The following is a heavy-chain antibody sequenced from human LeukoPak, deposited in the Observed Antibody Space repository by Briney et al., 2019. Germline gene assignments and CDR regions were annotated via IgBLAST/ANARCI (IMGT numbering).Heavy chain of an antibody. CDR2: IYTSGST. D-gene: IGHD3-10*01. CDR1: GYSISSGYY. V-gene: IGHV4-61*02. CDR3: AREWFLPDY. J-gene: IGHJ4*02. Sequence: SETLSLTCAVSGYSISSGYYWSWIRQPAGKGLEWIGRIYTSGSTNYNPSLKSRVTISVDTSKNQFSLKLSSVTAADTAVYYCAREWFLPDYWGQGTLVTVSS.